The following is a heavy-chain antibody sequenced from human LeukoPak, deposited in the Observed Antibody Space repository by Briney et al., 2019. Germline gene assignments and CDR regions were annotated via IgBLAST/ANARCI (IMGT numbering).Heavy chain of an antibody. CDR2: INSDGSST. CDR1: GFTFSSYW. CDR3: AREEYSSSSDAFDI. Sequence: SGGSLRLSCAASGFTFSSYWMYWVRQAPGKGLGWVSRINSDGSSTSYADSVKGRFTISRDNAKNSLFLQMNSLRAEDTAVYYCAREEYSSSSDAFDIWGQGTVVTVSS. D-gene: IGHD6-6*01. V-gene: IGHV3-74*01. J-gene: IGHJ3*02.